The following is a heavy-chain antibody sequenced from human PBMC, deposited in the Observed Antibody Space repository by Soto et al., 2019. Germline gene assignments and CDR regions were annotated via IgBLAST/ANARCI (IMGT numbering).Heavy chain of an antibody. CDR3: ARKATVTTCFDY. J-gene: IGHJ4*02. CDR1: GDSISRSYW. Sequence: SETLSLTCAVSGDSISRSYWWSWVRQLPGKGLEWIGEIYHSGSTIYNPSLQSRVTLSVDKSKNEFSLKMSSVTDADTAVYYCARKATVTTCFDYWGQGTLVTVYS. D-gene: IGHD4-17*01. V-gene: IGHV4-4*02. CDR2: IYHSGST.